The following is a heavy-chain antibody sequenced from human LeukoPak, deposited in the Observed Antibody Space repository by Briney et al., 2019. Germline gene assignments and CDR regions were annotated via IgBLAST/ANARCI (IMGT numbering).Heavy chain of an antibody. D-gene: IGHD3-16*01. Sequence: GGSLRLSCAASGFTFDDYAMHWVRQAPGRGLEWVSGISWNGGKMDYADSVKGRFTISRDKAKSSLYLQMNSLRAEDTALYYCAKDLGTGTSQYFYYGMDVWGQGTTVTIAS. J-gene: IGHJ6*02. CDR3: AKDLGTGTSQYFYYGMDV. CDR2: ISWNGGKM. CDR1: GFTFDDYA. V-gene: IGHV3-9*01.